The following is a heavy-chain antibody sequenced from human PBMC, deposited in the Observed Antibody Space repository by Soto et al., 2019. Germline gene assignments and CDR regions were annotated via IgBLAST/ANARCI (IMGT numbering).Heavy chain of an antibody. CDR1: GGTFSSYA. CDR2: IIPIFGTA. V-gene: IGHV1-69*13. J-gene: IGHJ5*02. CDR3: ARLMTAPQPSEAAAVVSWCDP. Sequence: SVKVSCKASGGTFSSYAISWVRQAPGQGLEWMGGIIPIFGTANYAQKFQGRVTITADESTSTTYMELSSLRSEDTAVYYCARLMTAPQPSEAAAVVSWCDPWGQGTLVNVSS. D-gene: IGHD6-13*01.